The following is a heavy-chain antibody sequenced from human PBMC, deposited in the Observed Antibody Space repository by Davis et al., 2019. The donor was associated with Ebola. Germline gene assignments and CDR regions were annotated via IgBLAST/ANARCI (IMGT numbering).Heavy chain of an antibody. CDR1: GGSISSYY. CDR3: ARGGRYSSSSFDY. V-gene: IGHV4-59*01. CDR2: IYYSGST. J-gene: IGHJ4*02. D-gene: IGHD6-6*01. Sequence: MPSETLSLTCTVSGGSISSYYWSWIRQPPGKGLERIGYIYYSGSTNYNPSLKSRVTISVDTSKNQFSLKLSSVTAADTAVYYCARGGRYSSSSFDYWGQGTLVTVSS.